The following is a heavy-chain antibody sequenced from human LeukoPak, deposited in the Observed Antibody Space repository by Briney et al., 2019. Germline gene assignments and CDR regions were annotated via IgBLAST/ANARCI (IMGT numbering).Heavy chain of an antibody. J-gene: IGHJ4*02. Sequence: GESLKLSCKGSGYSFTTYWISWVREMPGKGLEWMGRIDPGDSFTKYSPSFQGHVTISVEKSISTAYLQWSSLKASDSAMYYCERDGGGVSSWASHWGQGTLVTVSS. CDR1: GYSFTTYW. CDR2: IDPGDSFT. D-gene: IGHD2-8*02. CDR3: ERDGGGVSSWASH. V-gene: IGHV5-10-1*01.